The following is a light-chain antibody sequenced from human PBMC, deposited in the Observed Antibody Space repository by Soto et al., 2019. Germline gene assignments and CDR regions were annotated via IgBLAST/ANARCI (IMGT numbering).Light chain of an antibody. Sequence: EIMLTQSPGTLSLSPGERATLSCRASQSVSSGYLAWYQQKPGQAPRLLIYGASSRATGIPDRFSGSGSGKDFTLTISRLEPEDFAVYYCQQYGSSPRTFGQGTKVEIK. CDR2: GAS. J-gene: IGKJ1*01. CDR3: QQYGSSPRT. CDR1: QSVSSGY. V-gene: IGKV3-20*01.